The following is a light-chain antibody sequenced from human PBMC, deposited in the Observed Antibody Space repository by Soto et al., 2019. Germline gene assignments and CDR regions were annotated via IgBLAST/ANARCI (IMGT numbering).Light chain of an antibody. J-gene: IGKJ5*01. Sequence: EIVMTQSPATLSVSPGERATLSCRASHSVNSNLAWYQQKPGRAPRLLIYAASTRASGFPARFSGSGSGTEFTLTISSLQSEDSAVYFCQQYNTWPPVTFGQGTRLEIK. V-gene: IGKV3-15*01. CDR1: HSVNSN. CDR2: AAS. CDR3: QQYNTWPPVT.